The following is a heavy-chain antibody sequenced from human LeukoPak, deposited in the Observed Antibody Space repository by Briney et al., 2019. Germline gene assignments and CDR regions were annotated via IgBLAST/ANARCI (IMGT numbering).Heavy chain of an antibody. Sequence: GGSLRLSCVVSGLTFRGYWMHWVRQAPGKGLVWLSRISSDGSTTNYADSVKGRFIISRDNAENTLYMEVNNLRAEDTGLYYCAREDALERLQWGQGTLVTVSS. CDR2: ISSDGSTT. CDR3: AREDALERLQ. V-gene: IGHV3-74*01. D-gene: IGHD6-25*01. CDR1: GLTFRGYW. J-gene: IGHJ4*02.